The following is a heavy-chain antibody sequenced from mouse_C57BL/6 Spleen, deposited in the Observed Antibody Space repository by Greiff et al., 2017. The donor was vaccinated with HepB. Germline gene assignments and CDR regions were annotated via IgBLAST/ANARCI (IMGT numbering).Heavy chain of an antibody. CDR3: AREDYYGSKSLFAY. CDR1: GYTFTSYW. D-gene: IGHD1-1*01. J-gene: IGHJ3*01. CDR2: IDPSDSET. V-gene: IGHV1-52*01. Sequence: QVQLQQPGAELVRPGSSVKLSCKASGYTFTSYWMHWVKQRPIQGLEWIGNIDPSDSETHYNQKFKDKATLTVDKSSSTAYMQLSSLTSEDSAVYYCAREDYYGSKSLFAYWGQGTLVTVSA.